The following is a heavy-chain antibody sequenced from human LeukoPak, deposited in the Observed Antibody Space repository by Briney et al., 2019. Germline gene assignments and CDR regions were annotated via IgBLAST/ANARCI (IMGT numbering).Heavy chain of an antibody. CDR2: IYYSGST. J-gene: IGHJ4*02. CDR1: GGSISSYY. V-gene: IGHV4-59*01. Sequence: SETLSLTCTVSGGSISSYYWSWIRQPPGKGLEWIGYIYYSGSTNYNPSLKSRVTISVDTSKNQFSLKLSSVTAADTAVYYCARSSGPFDYWGQGTLVTVSS. D-gene: IGHD3-3*01. CDR3: ARSSGPFDY.